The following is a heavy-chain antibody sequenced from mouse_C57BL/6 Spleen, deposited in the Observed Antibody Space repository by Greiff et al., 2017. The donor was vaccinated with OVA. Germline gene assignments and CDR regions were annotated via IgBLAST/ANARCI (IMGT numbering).Heavy chain of an antibody. V-gene: IGHV5-16*01. CDR2: INYDGSST. CDR3: ARDRDLYYFDY. D-gene: IGHD3-1*01. CDR1: GFTFSDYY. Sequence: EVKVVESEGGLVQPGSSMKLSCTASGFTFSDYYMAWVRQVPEKGLEWVANINYDGSSTYYLDSLKSRFIISRDNAKNILYLQMSSLKSEDTATYYCARDRDLYYFDYWGQGTTLTVSS. J-gene: IGHJ2*01.